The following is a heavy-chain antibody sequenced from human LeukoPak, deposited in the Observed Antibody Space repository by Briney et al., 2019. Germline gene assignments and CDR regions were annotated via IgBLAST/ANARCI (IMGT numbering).Heavy chain of an antibody. J-gene: IGHJ4*02. Sequence: PGGSLRLSCAASGFTFSSYSMNWVRQAPGKGLEWVSSISSSSSYIYYADSVKGRFTISRDNAKNSLYLQMNSLRAEDTAVYYCARDPRRDGYNYLDYWGQGTLVTVSS. CDR3: ARDPRRDGYNYLDY. CDR2: ISSSSSYI. V-gene: IGHV3-21*01. D-gene: IGHD5-24*01. CDR1: GFTFSSYS.